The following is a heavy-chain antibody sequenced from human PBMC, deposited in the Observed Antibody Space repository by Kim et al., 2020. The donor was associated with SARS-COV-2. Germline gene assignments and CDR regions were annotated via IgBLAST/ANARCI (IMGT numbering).Heavy chain of an antibody. Sequence: GGSLRLSCAASGFTFDDYAMHWVRQAPGKGLEWVSLISWDGGSTYYADSVKGRFTISRDNSKNSLYLQMNSLRAEDTALYYCAKDAYYDSSGHYFDYWGQGTLVTVSS. CDR3: AKDAYYDSSGHYFDY. V-gene: IGHV3-43D*03. J-gene: IGHJ4*02. CDR2: ISWDGGST. CDR1: GFTFDDYA. D-gene: IGHD3-22*01.